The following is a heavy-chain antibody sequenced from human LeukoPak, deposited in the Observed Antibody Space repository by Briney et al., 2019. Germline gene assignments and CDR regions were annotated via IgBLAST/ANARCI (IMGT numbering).Heavy chain of an antibody. CDR2: IYTSGTT. J-gene: IGHJ4*02. Sequence: SETLSLTCTVSGASISTYFWSWIRQPAGKGLEWIGRIYTSGTTNYNPSLQSRISMSLDTSKRQISLNLSSVTASDTATHYCAKTARPGNYFDSWGQGTLVTVSP. CDR3: AKTARPGNYFDS. CDR1: GASISTYF. D-gene: IGHD6-6*01. V-gene: IGHV4-4*07.